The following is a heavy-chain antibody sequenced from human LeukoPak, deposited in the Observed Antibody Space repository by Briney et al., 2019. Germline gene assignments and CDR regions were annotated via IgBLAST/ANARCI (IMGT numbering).Heavy chain of an antibody. Sequence: PSETLSLTCTGSGGSISSSSYYWGWIRQPPEKGLDWIGNIYVGGSTYYNPSLNSRVTLSLDTSRNQISLDLNSVTAADTAVYYCARLQYYYDCSGFFDYWGQGTVVTVSS. V-gene: IGHV4-39*07. J-gene: IGHJ4*02. CDR1: GGSISSSSYY. CDR2: IYVGGST. D-gene: IGHD3-22*01. CDR3: ARLQYYYDCSGFFDY.